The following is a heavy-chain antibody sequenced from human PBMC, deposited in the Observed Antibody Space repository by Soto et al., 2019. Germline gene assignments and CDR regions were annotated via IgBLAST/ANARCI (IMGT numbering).Heavy chain of an antibody. Sequence: GGSLRLSCAASGFTFSKSAMHWVRQAPGKGLEWVALISYDGSSRYYADSVKGRFAISRDNSENTLSLQMNSLRTEDTAVYYCASDHFLGYLSSSNWFGPWGQEPWSPSPQ. J-gene: IGHJ5*02. D-gene: IGHD2-2*03. V-gene: IGHV3-30*09. CDR2: ISYDGSSR. CDR3: ASDHFLGYLSSSNWFGP. CDR1: GFTFSKSA.